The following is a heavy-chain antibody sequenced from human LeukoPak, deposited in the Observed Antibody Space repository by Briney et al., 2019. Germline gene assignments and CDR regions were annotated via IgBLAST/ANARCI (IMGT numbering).Heavy chain of an antibody. J-gene: IGHJ5*02. D-gene: IGHD3-16*02. CDR2: IIPIFGTA. Sequence: SVTVSCKASGGTFSSYAISWVRQAPGQGLEWMGGIIPIFGTANYAQKFQGRVTITADESTSTAYMELSSLRSEDTAVYYCARTPITFGGVIYWFDPWGQGTLVTVSS. CDR3: ARTPITFGGVIYWFDP. CDR1: GGTFSSYA. V-gene: IGHV1-69*13.